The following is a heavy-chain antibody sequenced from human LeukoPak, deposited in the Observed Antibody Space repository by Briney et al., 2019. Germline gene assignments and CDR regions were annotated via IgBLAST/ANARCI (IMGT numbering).Heavy chain of an antibody. D-gene: IGHD4-17*01. CDR3: ARGKIGYYYGDYDGY. CDR2: ISTISSTK. CDR1: GITFRDYY. Sequence: PGGSLRLSCAASGITFRDYYMSWIRQAPGKGLEWVSYISTISSTKYYADSVKGRFTISRDNAKNSLYLQMNSLRDEDTAVYYCARGKIGYYYGDYDGYWGQGTLVTVSS. V-gene: IGHV3-11*04. J-gene: IGHJ4*02.